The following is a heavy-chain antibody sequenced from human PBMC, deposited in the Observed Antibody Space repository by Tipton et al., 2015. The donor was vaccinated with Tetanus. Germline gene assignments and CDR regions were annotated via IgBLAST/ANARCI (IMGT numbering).Heavy chain of an antibody. CDR1: GGSISSGGYY. Sequence: LRLSCTVSGGSISSGGYYWSWIRQHPGKGLEWIGYIDYRGNTYYNPSLRRRVTFSFDTSENQFSLKLTSATAADTAVYYCASDPALMGNFDYWGQGTLVTVSS. D-gene: IGHD2-2*01. J-gene: IGHJ4*02. CDR3: ASDPALMGNFDY. CDR2: IDYRGNT. V-gene: IGHV4-31*03.